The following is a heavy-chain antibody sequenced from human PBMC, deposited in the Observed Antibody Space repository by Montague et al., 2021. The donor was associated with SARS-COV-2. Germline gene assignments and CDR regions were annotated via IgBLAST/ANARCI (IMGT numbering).Heavy chain of an antibody. CDR2: IDWDDDK. Sequence: PALAKPTQTLTLTCTFSGFSRSTSGMCVSWIRQPPGKALEWLARIDWDDDKYYSTSLKTRLTISKDTSKNQVVLTMTNMDPVDTATYYCAREYYYDSSGYYGYAFDIWGQGTMVTVSS. CDR3: AREYYYDSSGYYGYAFDI. CDR1: GFSRSTSGMC. V-gene: IGHV2-70*11. J-gene: IGHJ3*02. D-gene: IGHD3-22*01.